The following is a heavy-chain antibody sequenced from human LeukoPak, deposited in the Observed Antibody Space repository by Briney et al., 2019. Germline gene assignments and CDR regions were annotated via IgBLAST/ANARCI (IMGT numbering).Heavy chain of an antibody. J-gene: IGHJ4*02. D-gene: IGHD3-22*01. CDR1: GGSISSGDYY. CDR3: ARGAGKEAMIVVVLDY. V-gene: IGHV4-39*07. CDR2: INHSGST. Sequence: RASETLSLTCTVSGGSISSGDYYWSWIRQPPGKGLEWIGEINHSGSTNYNPSLKSRVTISVDTSKNQFSLKLSSVTAADTAVYYCARGAGKEAMIVVVLDYWGQGTLVTVSS.